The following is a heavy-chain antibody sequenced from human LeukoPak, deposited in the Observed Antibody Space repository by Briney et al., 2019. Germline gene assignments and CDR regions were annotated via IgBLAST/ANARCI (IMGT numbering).Heavy chain of an antibody. CDR1: GGSISSYY. D-gene: IGHD3-3*01. Sequence: SETLSLTCTVSGGSISSYYWSWIRQPPGKGLEWIGYIYYSGCTNYNPSLMSRVTISVDTSKNQFSLKLSSVTAADTAVYYCARGGYYDFWSGYRPEYNWFDPWGQGTLVTVSS. J-gene: IGHJ5*02. CDR2: IYYSGCT. V-gene: IGHV4-59*12. CDR3: ARGGYYDFWSGYRPEYNWFDP.